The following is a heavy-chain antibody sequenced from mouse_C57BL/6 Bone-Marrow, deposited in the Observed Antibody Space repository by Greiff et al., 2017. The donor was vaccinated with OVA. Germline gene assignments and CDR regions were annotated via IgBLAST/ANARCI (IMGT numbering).Heavy chain of an antibody. J-gene: IGHJ2*01. CDR3: ARRLGRDY. V-gene: IGHV1-82*01. CDR2: IYPGDGDT. CDR1: GYAFSSSW. D-gene: IGHD4-1*01. Sequence: QVQLQQSGPELVKPGASVKISCKASGYAFSSSWMNWVKQRPGKGLEWIGRIYPGDGDTNYNGKFKGKATLTADKSSSTAYMQLNSLTSEDSAVYFCARRLGRDYWGQGTTLTVSS.